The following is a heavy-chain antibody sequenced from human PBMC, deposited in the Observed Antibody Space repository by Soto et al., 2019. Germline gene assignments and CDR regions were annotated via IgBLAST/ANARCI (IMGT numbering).Heavy chain of an antibody. CDR2: IYYAGST. D-gene: IGHD2-2*03. Sequence: PSETLSLTCTVSGGSFSPHYWSWIRQPPGKGLEWVGYIYYAGSTSYNPSLRGRVTISLETSKSQFSLRLSSVTAADTAVYYCASQKLDVPAYFDYWGQGTLVTVS. J-gene: IGHJ4*02. CDR1: GGSFSPHY. CDR3: ASQKLDVPAYFDY. V-gene: IGHV4-59*08.